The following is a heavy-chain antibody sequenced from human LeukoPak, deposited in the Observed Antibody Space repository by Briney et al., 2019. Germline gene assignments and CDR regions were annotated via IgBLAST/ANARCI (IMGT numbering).Heavy chain of an antibody. CDR2: INHSGST. CDR1: GGSFSGYY. V-gene: IGHV4-34*01. CDR3: ARHSGYSYGLT. Sequence: PSETLSLTCAVYGGSFSGYYWSWIRQPPGKGLEWIGEINHSGSTNYNPSLKSRVTISVDTSKNQFSLKLSSVTAADTAVYYCARHSGYSYGLTWGQGTLVTVSS. D-gene: IGHD5-18*01. J-gene: IGHJ5*02.